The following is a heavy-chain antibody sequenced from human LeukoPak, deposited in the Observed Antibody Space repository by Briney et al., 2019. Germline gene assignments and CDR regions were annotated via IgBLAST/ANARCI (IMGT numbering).Heavy chain of an antibody. CDR1: GFTFDDYA. CDR2: ISWNSGSI. D-gene: IGHD5-18*01. J-gene: IGHJ4*02. Sequence: PGRSLRLSCEASGFTFDDYAMHWVRQAPGKGLEWVSGISWNSGSIGYADSVKVRFTISRDNAKNSLYLQMNSLRAEDTALYYCAKDREAIVDTAMGEPFDYWGQGTLVTVSS. CDR3: AKDREAIVDTAMGEPFDY. V-gene: IGHV3-9*01.